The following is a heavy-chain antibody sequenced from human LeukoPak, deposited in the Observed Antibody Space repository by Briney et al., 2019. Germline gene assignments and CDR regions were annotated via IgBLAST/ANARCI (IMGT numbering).Heavy chain of an antibody. D-gene: IGHD2-15*01. V-gene: IGHV3-7*03. CDR1: GFMFSSNW. CDR3: VRGNPFGGY. CDR2: IKEDGTET. Sequence: GGSLRLSCAASGFMFSSNWMSWVRLAPGKGLEWVANIKEDGTETYYVDSVKGRFTISRDNAKNSLYLQMNSLRAEDTAVYYCVRGNPFGGYWGQGTLVTVSS. J-gene: IGHJ4*02.